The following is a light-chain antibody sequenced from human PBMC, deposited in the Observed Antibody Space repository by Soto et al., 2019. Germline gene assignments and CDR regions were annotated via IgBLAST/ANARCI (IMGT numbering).Light chain of an antibody. CDR2: RTF. V-gene: IGKV3-20*01. Sequence: IVLTQSPGTLSLSPGERATLSCRASQPITSRYLAWYQHQPGQAPRLLIYRTFARAPGIPDRFSGGGSGTDFTLTISRLECEDFAVYYCQQYDTSPPTFGQGTRLDIK. CDR1: QPITSRY. CDR3: QQYDTSPPT. J-gene: IGKJ5*01.